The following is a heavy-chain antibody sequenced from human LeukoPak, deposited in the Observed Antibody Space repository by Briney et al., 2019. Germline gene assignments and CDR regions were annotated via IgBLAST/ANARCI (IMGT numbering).Heavy chain of an antibody. CDR3: AGSGYSYGWGYYFDY. CDR1: GGSFSGYY. D-gene: IGHD5-18*01. Sequence: SETLSLTCAVYGGSFSGYYWSWIRQPPGKGLEWIGEINHSGSTNYNPSLKSRVTISVDTSKNQFSLKLSSVTAADTAVYYCAGSGYSYGWGYYFDYWGQGTLVTVSS. J-gene: IGHJ4*02. CDR2: INHSGST. V-gene: IGHV4-34*01.